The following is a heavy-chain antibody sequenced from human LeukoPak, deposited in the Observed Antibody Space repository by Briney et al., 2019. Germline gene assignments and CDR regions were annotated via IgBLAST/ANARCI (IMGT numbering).Heavy chain of an antibody. CDR1: GFTFSRYW. V-gene: IGHV3-7*01. J-gene: IGHJ4*02. CDR2: IKNDGSEE. Sequence: GGSLRLSCAASGFTFSRYWMRWVRQAPGKGLEGVANIKNDGSEEYYVDSVKGRFTISRDNARNSLFLQMNSVTVEDTAVYYCARAIRGSAVDTGDRWGQGTLVTVSS. CDR3: ARAIRGSAVDTGDR. D-gene: IGHD3-10*01.